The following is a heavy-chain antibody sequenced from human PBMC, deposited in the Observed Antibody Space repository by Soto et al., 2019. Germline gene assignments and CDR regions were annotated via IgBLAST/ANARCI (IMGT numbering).Heavy chain of an antibody. Sequence: EVQLVESGGGLVQPGGSLRLSCATSGFTLSDHYMDWVRQAPGKGLEWVARSRNKANSHTTDYGASVKGRFTISRDDSKDSVYLQVSSLKTEDTAVYYCSRGRMVSTSFYGMDVWGQGTTVTVSS. J-gene: IGHJ6*02. V-gene: IGHV3-72*01. CDR3: SRGRMVSTSFYGMDV. CDR2: SRNKANSHTT. D-gene: IGHD2-8*01. CDR1: GFTLSDHY.